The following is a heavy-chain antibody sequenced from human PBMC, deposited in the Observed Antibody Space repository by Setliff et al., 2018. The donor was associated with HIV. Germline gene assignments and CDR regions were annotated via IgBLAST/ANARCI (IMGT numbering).Heavy chain of an antibody. CDR1: GYTFTSYG. V-gene: IGHV1-18*01. Sequence: ASVKVSCKASGYTFTSYGISWVRQAPGQGLEWMGWISVYNGNTNHAQKLQGRVTMTTDTSTSTAYMELRSLRSDDTAVYYCARDYGDYVFFDYWGQGTLVTVSS. CDR2: ISVYNGNT. CDR3: ARDYGDYVFFDY. D-gene: IGHD4-17*01. J-gene: IGHJ4*02.